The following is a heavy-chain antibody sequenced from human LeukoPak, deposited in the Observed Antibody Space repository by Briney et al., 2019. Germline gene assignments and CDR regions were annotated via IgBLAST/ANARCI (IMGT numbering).Heavy chain of an antibody. V-gene: IGHV3-33*06. D-gene: IGHD3-22*01. J-gene: IGHJ4*02. CDR1: GFPFSSYG. Sequence: GSLRLSCAASGFPFSSYGMHWVRQAPGKGLEWVAVIWYDGSNKYYADSVKGRFTISRDNSKNTLYLQMNSLRAEDTAVYYCAKGGYDSSGFDYWGQGTLVTVSS. CDR3: AKGGYDSSGFDY. CDR2: IWYDGSNK.